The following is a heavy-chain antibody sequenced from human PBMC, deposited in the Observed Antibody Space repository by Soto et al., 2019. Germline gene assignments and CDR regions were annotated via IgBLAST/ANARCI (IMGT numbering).Heavy chain of an antibody. CDR2: IWYDGSNK. CDR1: GFTFSSYG. V-gene: IGHV3-33*01. D-gene: IGHD1-1*01. Sequence: WGSLRLSCAASGFTFSSYGMHWVRQAPGKGLEWVAVIWYDGSNKYYADSVKGRFTISRDNSKNTLYLQMNSLRAEDTAVYYCARDNEAAWFDPWGQGTLVTVSS. CDR3: ARDNEAAWFDP. J-gene: IGHJ5*02.